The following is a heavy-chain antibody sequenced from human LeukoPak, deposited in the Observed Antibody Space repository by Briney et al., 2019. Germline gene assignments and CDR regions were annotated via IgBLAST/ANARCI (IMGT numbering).Heavy chain of an antibody. V-gene: IGHV3-21*01. CDR1: GINFSDYT. Sequence: GGSLRLSCEGSGINFSDYTMNWVRQAPGKGLEWVSSISSRNCFIHYADSVKGRFTISRDNAKNSLYLQMDSLRAEDTAVYYCTRAQFRYWGQGTLVTVSS. D-gene: IGHD5-24*01. CDR2: ISSRNCFI. J-gene: IGHJ4*02. CDR3: TRAQFRY.